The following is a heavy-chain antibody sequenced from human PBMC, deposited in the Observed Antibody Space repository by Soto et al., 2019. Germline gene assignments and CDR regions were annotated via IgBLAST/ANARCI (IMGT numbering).Heavy chain of an antibody. V-gene: IGHV3-33*01. Sequence: QVQLVESGGGVVQPGRSLRLSCAASGFTFSSYGMHWVRQAPGKGLEWVAVIWYDGSNKYYADSVKGRFTISRDNSKNTLYLQMNRLRAEDTAVYYCARGPLPLYDLFYMDVWGKGTTVTVSS. D-gene: IGHD3-9*01. CDR3: ARGPLPLYDLFYMDV. CDR1: GFTFSSYG. J-gene: IGHJ6*03. CDR2: IWYDGSNK.